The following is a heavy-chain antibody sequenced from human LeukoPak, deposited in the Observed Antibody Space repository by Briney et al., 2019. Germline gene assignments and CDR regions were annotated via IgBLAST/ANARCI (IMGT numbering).Heavy chain of an antibody. CDR1: GFTFSSYA. CDR3: AREVGLAAPLCY. Sequence: GGSLRLSCAASGFTFSSYAMHWVRQAPGKGLEWVAVISYDGSNKYYADPVKGRFTISRDNSKNTLYLQMNSLRAEDTAVYYCAREVGLAAPLCYWGQGTLVTVSS. V-gene: IGHV3-30-3*01. D-gene: IGHD6-6*01. CDR2: ISYDGSNK. J-gene: IGHJ4*02.